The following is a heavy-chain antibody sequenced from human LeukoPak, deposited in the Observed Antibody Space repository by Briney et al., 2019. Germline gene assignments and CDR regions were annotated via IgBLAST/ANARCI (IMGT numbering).Heavy chain of an antibody. Sequence: GGSLRLSCAASGFTVSSNYMSWVRQAPGKGLEWVTVIYSGGSTYYADSVKGRFTISRDNSKNTLYLQMNSLRVEDTAVYYCARDFCSAGSCYPDNWGQGTLVTVSS. J-gene: IGHJ4*02. CDR1: GFTVSSNY. V-gene: IGHV3-66*01. CDR3: ARDFCSAGSCYPDN. D-gene: IGHD2-15*01. CDR2: IYSGGST.